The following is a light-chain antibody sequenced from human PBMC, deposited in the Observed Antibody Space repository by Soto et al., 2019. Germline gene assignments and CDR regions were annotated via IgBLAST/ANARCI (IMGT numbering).Light chain of an antibody. CDR2: EVR. V-gene: IGLV2-14*01. CDR3: TSYTNSSTYV. J-gene: IGLJ1*01. CDR1: SSDVGAYKY. Sequence: QSVLTQPASVSGSPGESITISCTGTSSDVGAYKYVSWYQQHPGKAPKLIIYEVRYRPPGISKRFSGSKSGNTASLTISGLQAEDEADYYCTSYTNSSTYVFGTGTKVTVL.